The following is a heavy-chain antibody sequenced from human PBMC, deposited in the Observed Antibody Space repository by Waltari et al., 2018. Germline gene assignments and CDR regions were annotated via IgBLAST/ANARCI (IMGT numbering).Heavy chain of an antibody. CDR2: ITHSGST. D-gene: IGHD1-26*01. CDR3: AIVPLGRGGSYYGFDY. V-gene: IGHV4-34*01. Sequence: QVQLQQWGAGLLKPSETLSLTCAIYGGSFSGSYWSWIRQPPGKGLEWIGEITHSGSTNYNPSLKSRVTISADTSKNQFSLKLNSLTAADTAMYYCAIVPLGRGGSYYGFDYWGQGTLVTVSS. J-gene: IGHJ4*02. CDR1: GGSFSGSY.